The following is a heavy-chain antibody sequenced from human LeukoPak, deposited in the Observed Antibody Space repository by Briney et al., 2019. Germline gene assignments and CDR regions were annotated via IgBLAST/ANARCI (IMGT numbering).Heavy chain of an antibody. CDR1: GGTFSSYA. CDR2: IIPIFGTA. D-gene: IGHD1-26*01. Sequence: TVKVSCKASGGTFSSYAISWVRQAPGQGLEWMGGIIPIFGTANYAQKFQGRVTITTDESTSTAYMELSSLRSEDTAVYYCASIVGATHNWFDPWGQGTLVTVSS. V-gene: IGHV1-69*05. J-gene: IGHJ5*02. CDR3: ASIVGATHNWFDP.